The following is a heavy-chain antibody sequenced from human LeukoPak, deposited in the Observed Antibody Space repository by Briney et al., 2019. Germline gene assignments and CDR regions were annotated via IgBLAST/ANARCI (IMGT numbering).Heavy chain of an antibody. V-gene: IGHV1-46*01. Sequence: ASVKVSCKASGYTFTGYYMHWVRQAPGQGLEWMGIINPSGGSTSYAQKFQGRVTMTRDTSTSTVYMELSSLRSEDTAVYYCAREEVVAVATIFHYYYGMDVWGQGTTVTVSS. J-gene: IGHJ6*02. D-gene: IGHD5-24*01. CDR1: GYTFTGYY. CDR2: INPSGGST. CDR3: AREEVVAVATIFHYYYGMDV.